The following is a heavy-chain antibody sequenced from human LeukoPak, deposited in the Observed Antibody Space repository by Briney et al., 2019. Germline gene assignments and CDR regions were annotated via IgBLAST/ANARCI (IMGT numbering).Heavy chain of an antibody. J-gene: IGHJ6*04. Sequence: GRSLRLSCAASGFTFSSYGMHWVRQAPGKGLEWVAVISYDGSNKYYADSVKSRFTISRDNSKNTLYLQMNSLRAEDTAVYYCAKDGSDGDYLWTDVWGKGTTVTVSS. D-gene: IGHD4-17*01. CDR1: GFTFSSYG. CDR2: ISYDGSNK. V-gene: IGHV3-30*18. CDR3: AKDGSDGDYLWTDV.